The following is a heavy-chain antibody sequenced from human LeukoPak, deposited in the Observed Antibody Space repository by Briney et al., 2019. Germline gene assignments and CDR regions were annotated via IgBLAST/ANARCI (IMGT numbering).Heavy chain of an antibody. D-gene: IGHD3-10*01. CDR1: GGSISSSSYY. J-gene: IGHJ4*02. V-gene: IGHV4-39*01. Sequence: YPSETLSLTCTVSGGSISSSSYYWGWIRQPPGKGLEWIGSIYYSGSTYYNPSLKSRVTISVDTSKNQFSLKLSSVTAADTAVYYCARSYGSGSYHDYWGQGTLVTVSS. CDR2: IYYSGST. CDR3: ARSYGSGSYHDY.